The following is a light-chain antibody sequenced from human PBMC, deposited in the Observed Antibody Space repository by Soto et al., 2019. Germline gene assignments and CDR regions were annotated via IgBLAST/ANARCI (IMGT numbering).Light chain of an antibody. J-gene: IGKJ1*01. CDR1: QTIGSS. V-gene: IGKV1-5*03. CDR2: KAS. Sequence: IQMSQSPSTLPASVLDIVTITCLASQTIGSSLAWYQQKPGKAPKLLIYKASSLESGVPSRFSGSGSGTEFTLTISSLQPDDFATYYCQQYNSYSRTFGQGTKVDIK. CDR3: QQYNSYSRT.